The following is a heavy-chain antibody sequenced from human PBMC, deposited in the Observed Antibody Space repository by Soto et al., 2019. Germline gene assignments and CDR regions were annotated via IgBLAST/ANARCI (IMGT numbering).Heavy chain of an antibody. CDR1: VVSISSGGYS. Sequence: SETLSLTCAFSVVSISSGGYSCSWMRQPPGKGLEWIGYIYHSGSTYYNPSLKSRVTISVDRSKNQFSLKLSSVTAADTAVYYCTRVHLQEGWLDPGGQGTRVPVS. J-gene: IGHJ5*02. V-gene: IGHV4-30-2*01. CDR2: IYHSGST. CDR3: TRVHLQEGWLDP.